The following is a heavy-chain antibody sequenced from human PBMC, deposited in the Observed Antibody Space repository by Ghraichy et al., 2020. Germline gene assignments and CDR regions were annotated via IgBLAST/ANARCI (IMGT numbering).Heavy chain of an antibody. Sequence: SETLSLTCTVSGGSVRSYYWSWIRQPPGRGLEWIAYIYHTGSTKCNPSLKSRVSISLYTSKNQVSLNLSSLTAADTAVYYCARGLRSSSSQGTTFDYWGQGTLVTVSS. J-gene: IGHJ4*02. CDR1: GGSVRSYY. D-gene: IGHD6-6*01. CDR3: ARGLRSSSSQGTTFDY. V-gene: IGHV4-59*02. CDR2: IYHTGST.